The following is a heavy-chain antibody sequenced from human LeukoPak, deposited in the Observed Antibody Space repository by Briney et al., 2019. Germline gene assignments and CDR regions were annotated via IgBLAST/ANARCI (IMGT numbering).Heavy chain of an antibody. J-gene: IGHJ4*02. D-gene: IGHD1-26*01. CDR3: AKPIMGATRAFDY. CDR2: ISDSGDST. CDR1: GFTFSSYA. Sequence: GGSLRLSCAASGFTFSSYAMSWVRQAPGKGLEWVSSISDSGDSTYYADSVKGRFTISRDNSKNTVYLQMNGLRAEDTAVYYCAKPIMGATRAFDYWGQGTLVTVSS. V-gene: IGHV3-23*01.